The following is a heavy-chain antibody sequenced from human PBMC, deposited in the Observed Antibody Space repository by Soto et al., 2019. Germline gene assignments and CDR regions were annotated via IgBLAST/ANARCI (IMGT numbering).Heavy chain of an antibody. D-gene: IGHD3-16*01. Sequence: GVSLRLSCAASGFTFRIYSMHCVRQSPGKGLEWVAVMWYDGTNKYYGESVKGRFTISRDNSENTLYLQMNSLRVEDTAVYYCARDATFGTKGGSFDIWGHGTLVTVSS. V-gene: IGHV3-33*01. J-gene: IGHJ3*02. CDR3: ARDATFGTKGGSFDI. CDR2: MWYDGTNK. CDR1: GFTFRIYS.